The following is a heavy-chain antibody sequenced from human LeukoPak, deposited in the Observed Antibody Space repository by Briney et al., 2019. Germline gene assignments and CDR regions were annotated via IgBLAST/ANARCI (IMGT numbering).Heavy chain of an antibody. V-gene: IGHV1-2*02. D-gene: IGHD2-15*01. CDR1: GYTFTGYY. Sequence: ASVKVSCKASGYTFTGYYMHWVRQAPGQGLEWMGWINPNSGGTNYAQKFQGRVTMTRDTSISTAYMELSRLSSVTAADTAVYYCARVLAGAFDIWGQGTMVTVSS. J-gene: IGHJ3*02. CDR3: ARVLAGAFDI. CDR2: INPNSGGT.